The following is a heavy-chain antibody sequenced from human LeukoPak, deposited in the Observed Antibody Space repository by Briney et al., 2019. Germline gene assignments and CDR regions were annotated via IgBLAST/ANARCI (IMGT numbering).Heavy chain of an antibody. CDR2: FSGRGGST. Sequence: PGGSLRLSCAASGFTFSSYAMSWVRQAPGKGLEWVSAFSGRGGSTYYADSVKGRFTISRDNSKNTLYLQMNSLRAEDTAVYYCAREGEDIVVVVAATDNWFDPWGQGTLVTVSS. D-gene: IGHD2-15*01. J-gene: IGHJ5*02. CDR3: AREGEDIVVVVAATDNWFDP. CDR1: GFTFSSYA. V-gene: IGHV3-23*01.